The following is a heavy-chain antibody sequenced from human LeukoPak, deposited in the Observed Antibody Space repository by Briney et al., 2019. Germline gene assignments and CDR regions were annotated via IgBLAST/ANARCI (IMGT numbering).Heavy chain of an antibody. V-gene: IGHV3-21*01. CDR3: ARGATVITPPLDY. Sequence: SGGSLRLSCAASGFTFSSYSMNWVRQAPGKGLEWVSSIGYSSYIYYADSVKGRFTISRDNAKSSLNLQLNSLRAEDTAVYYCARGATVITPPLDYWGQGTLVAVSS. CDR2: IGYSSYI. CDR1: GFTFSSYS. D-gene: IGHD4-23*01. J-gene: IGHJ4*02.